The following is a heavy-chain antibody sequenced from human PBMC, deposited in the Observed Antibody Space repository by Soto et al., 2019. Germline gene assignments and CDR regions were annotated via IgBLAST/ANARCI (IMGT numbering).Heavy chain of an antibody. J-gene: IGHJ6*02. Sequence: GGSLRLSCAASGFTFSSYAMSWVRQAPGKGLEWVSAISGSGGSTYYADSVKGRFTISRDNSKNTLYLQMNSLRAEDTAVYYWVGCEENYCCYDMDVWGQGTTVTVSS. CDR2: ISGSGGST. CDR3: VGCEENYCCYDMDV. CDR1: GFTFSSYA. V-gene: IGHV3-23*01. D-gene: IGHD2-15*01.